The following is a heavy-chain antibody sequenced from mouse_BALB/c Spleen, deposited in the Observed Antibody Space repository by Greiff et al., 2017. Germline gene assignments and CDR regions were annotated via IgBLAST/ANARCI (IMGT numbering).Heavy chain of an antibody. CDR1: GFAFSSYD. Sequence: EVQLVESGGGLVKPGGSLKLSCAASGFAFSSYDMSWVRQTPEKRLEWVAYISSGGGSTYYPDTVKGRFTISRDNAKNTLYLQMSSLKSEDTAMYYCELYYYAMDYWGQGTSVTVSS. J-gene: IGHJ4*01. CDR3: ELYYYAMDY. V-gene: IGHV5-12-1*01. CDR2: ISSGGGST.